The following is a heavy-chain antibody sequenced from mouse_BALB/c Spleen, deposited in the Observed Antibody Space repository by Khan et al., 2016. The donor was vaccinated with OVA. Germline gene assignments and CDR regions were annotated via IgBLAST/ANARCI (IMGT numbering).Heavy chain of an antibody. CDR3: SRRYYYGHWYFDV. D-gene: IGHD1-1*01. CDR2: RSYRGST. V-gene: IGHV3-2*02. J-gene: IGHJ1*01. CDR1: GYSITSDYA. Sequence: EVQLQGSGPGLVKPSQSLSLTCTVTGYSITSDYAWNWLRQFPGTKLAWTGYRSYRGSTGYNPSLNSRLSITRDTYNNQFFLPLNSVTTEDTATYHCSRRYYYGHWYFDVWGAGTTVTVSS.